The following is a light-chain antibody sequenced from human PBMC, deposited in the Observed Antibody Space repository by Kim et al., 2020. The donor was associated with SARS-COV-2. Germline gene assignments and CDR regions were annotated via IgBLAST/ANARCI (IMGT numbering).Light chain of an antibody. CDR1: QSVSSNF. J-gene: IGKJ1*01. CDR3: QQYATSPET. V-gene: IGKV3-20*01. Sequence: ENVLTQSPGTLSLSPGERAILSCRASQSVSSNFLAWYQQKAGQAPRLVIYSASSRASGIPDRFSGSGSGTDFTLTISTLEPEDFAVYYCQQYATSPETFGQGTKVDIK. CDR2: SAS.